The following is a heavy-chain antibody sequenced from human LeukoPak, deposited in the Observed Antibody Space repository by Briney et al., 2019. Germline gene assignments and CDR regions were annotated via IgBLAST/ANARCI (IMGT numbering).Heavy chain of an antibody. Sequence: ASVKVSCKASGYTFTCYYMHWVRQAPGQGLEWMGWINPNSGGTNYAQKFQGRVTMTRDTSISTAYMELSRLRSDDTAVYYCAVYCSGGSCYPLYFDYWGQGTLVTVSS. CDR1: GYTFTCYY. J-gene: IGHJ4*02. D-gene: IGHD2-15*01. CDR2: INPNSGGT. V-gene: IGHV1-2*02. CDR3: AVYCSGGSCYPLYFDY.